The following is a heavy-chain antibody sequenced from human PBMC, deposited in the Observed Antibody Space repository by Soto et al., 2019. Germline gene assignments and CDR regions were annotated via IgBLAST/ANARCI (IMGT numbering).Heavy chain of an antibody. CDR1: GFTFSSYG. CDR2: ISYDGSNK. Sequence: GGSLRLSCAASGFTFSSYGMHWVRQAPGKGLEWVAVISYDGSNKYYADSVKGRFTISRDNSKNTLYLQMNSLRAEDTAVYYCAKDWDIVVVVAAHDAFDIWGQGTMVTVSS. V-gene: IGHV3-30*18. J-gene: IGHJ3*02. D-gene: IGHD2-15*01. CDR3: AKDWDIVVVVAAHDAFDI.